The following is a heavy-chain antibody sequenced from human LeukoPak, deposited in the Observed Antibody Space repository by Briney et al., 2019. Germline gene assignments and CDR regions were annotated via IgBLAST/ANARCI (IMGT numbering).Heavy chain of an antibody. D-gene: IGHD6-19*01. CDR3: ARGGAFIAVAGPLDY. V-gene: IGHV1-3*01. Sequence: ASVKVSCKASGYTFTSYAMHWVRQAPGQRLEWMGWINAGNGNTKYSQKFQGRVTITRDTSASTAYMELSSLRSEDTAVYYCARGGAFIAVAGPLDYWGQGTLVTVSS. CDR1: GYTFTSYA. J-gene: IGHJ4*02. CDR2: INAGNGNT.